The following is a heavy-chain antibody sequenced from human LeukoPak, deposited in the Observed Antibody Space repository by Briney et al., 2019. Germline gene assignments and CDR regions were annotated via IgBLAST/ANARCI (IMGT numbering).Heavy chain of an antibody. CDR1: GGTFSSYA. Sequence: SVKVSCKASGGTFSSYAISWVRQAPGQGLEWMGGIIPIFGTANYAQKFQGRVTITADESTSTAYMELSSLRSDDTAVYYCARGSYDYVWGSYRQIRNFDYWGQGTLVTVSS. V-gene: IGHV1-69*01. CDR2: IIPIFGTA. CDR3: ARGSYDYVWGSYRQIRNFDY. D-gene: IGHD3-16*02. J-gene: IGHJ4*02.